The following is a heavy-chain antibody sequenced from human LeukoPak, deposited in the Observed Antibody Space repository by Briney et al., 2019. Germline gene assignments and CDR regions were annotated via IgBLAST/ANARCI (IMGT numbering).Heavy chain of an antibody. J-gene: IGHJ5*02. CDR1: GGSISSGSYY. Sequence: PSETLSLTRTVSGGSISSGSYYWSWIRQPAGKGLEWIGRIYTSGSTNYNPSLKSRVTISVDTSKNQFSLKLSSVTAADTAVYYCAREFGGITMVRGVIVGPNWFDPWGQGTLVTVSS. CDR2: IYTSGST. V-gene: IGHV4-61*02. D-gene: IGHD3-10*01. CDR3: AREFGGITMVRGVIVGPNWFDP.